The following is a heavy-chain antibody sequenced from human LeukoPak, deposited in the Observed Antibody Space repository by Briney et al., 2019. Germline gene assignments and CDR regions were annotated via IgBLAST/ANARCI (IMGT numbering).Heavy chain of an antibody. CDR1: VYTLTSYG. CDR3: AREGPFYYMDV. J-gene: IGHJ6*03. CDR2: NSAYNCNT. V-gene: IGHV1-18*01. Sequence: GASVKVSCQASVYTLTSYGINWVRQAPGQPLEGTGWNSAYNCNTNYAQKLQGRVTMTTDTSTSQAHMELRSLRSDDTAVYYWAREGPFYYMDVWGKGTTVTVSS.